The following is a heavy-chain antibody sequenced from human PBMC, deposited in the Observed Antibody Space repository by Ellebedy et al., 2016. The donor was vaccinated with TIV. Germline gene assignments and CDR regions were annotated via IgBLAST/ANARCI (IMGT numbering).Heavy chain of an antibody. V-gene: IGHV4-59*12. Sequence: SETLSLXXFASGGPLTTNFWSWIRQPPGKGLEWIGYIYYSGSTNYNPSLKSRVTISVDTSKNQFSLKLSSVTAEDTAVYYCTTDPTTAALDAFDIWGQGTMVTVSS. CDR2: IYYSGST. CDR1: GGPLTTNF. CDR3: TTDPTTAALDAFDI. D-gene: IGHD2-2*01. J-gene: IGHJ3*02.